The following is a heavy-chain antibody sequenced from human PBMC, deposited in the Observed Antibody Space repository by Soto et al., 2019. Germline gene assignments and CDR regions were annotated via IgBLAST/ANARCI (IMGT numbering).Heavy chain of an antibody. J-gene: IGHJ5*02. CDR1: GDTISTGGYT. CDR3: ARVPDR. Sequence: SDTLSLTCDVSGDTISTGGYTWAWIRQPPGKALEWIGHTYHSGNAYYNPSLKSRVTISVDTAKNQFSLKLSSETAADTAVYYCARVPDRWGQGTLVTVSS. D-gene: IGHD2-2*01. V-gene: IGHV4-30-2*01. CDR2: TYHSGNA.